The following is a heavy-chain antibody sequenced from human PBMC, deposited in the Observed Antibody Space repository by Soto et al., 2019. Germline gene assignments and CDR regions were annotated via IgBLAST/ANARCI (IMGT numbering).Heavy chain of an antibody. CDR1: GFTFSTYN. Sequence: EVQVVESGGGLVQPGGSMRLSCEGSGFTFSTYNMDWVRQAPGKGLEWVSYMSNTGRTIFYADSVRGRFTISRDNAKNALFLQMNSLRDEATAVYYWARDGNRGYDMDVWGQGTTFTVSS. J-gene: IGHJ6*02. CDR2: MSNTGRTI. CDR3: ARDGNRGYDMDV. V-gene: IGHV3-48*02.